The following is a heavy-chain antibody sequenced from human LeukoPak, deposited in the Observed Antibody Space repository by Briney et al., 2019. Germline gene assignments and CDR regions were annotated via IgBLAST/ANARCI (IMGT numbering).Heavy chain of an antibody. Sequence: PGGSLRLSCAASGFTFSSYGMHWVRQAPGKGLEWVADIWYDGRYQYYADSVKGRFTISRDNSENTLYLQMISLRAEDTAVYYCARDPKGRYGDFRYFDLWGRGTLVTVSS. D-gene: IGHD4-17*01. CDR3: ARDPKGRYGDFRYFDL. CDR2: IWYDGRYQ. V-gene: IGHV3-33*08. CDR1: GFTFSSYG. J-gene: IGHJ2*01.